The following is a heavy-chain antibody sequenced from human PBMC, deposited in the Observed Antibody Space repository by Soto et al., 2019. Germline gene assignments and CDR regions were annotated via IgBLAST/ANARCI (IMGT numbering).Heavy chain of an antibody. CDR1: GYTFTSYW. Sequence: EVQLVQSGAEVKKPGESLRISCKGSGYTFTSYWINWVRQMPGEGLEWMGRIDPSDSYTMYSPSFQGHVIISADKAISTAYLQWSSLKASDTAMYYCARHLSLGSESNWFDPWGQGTLITVSS. D-gene: IGHD3-10*01. CDR3: ARHLSLGSESNWFDP. V-gene: IGHV5-10-1*01. J-gene: IGHJ5*02. CDR2: IDPSDSYT.